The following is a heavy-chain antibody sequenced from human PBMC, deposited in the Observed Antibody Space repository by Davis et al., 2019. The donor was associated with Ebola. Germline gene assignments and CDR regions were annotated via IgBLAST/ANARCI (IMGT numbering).Heavy chain of an antibody. CDR3: ARDAQRQWVVRGWFDS. CDR1: GGSISSGDYY. D-gene: IGHD6-19*01. V-gene: IGHV4-39*07. CDR2: INHSGST. J-gene: IGHJ5*01. Sequence: SETLSLTCTVSGGSISSGDYYWSWIRQAPGKGLEWIGEINHSGSTNYNPSLKSRVTISVDTSKNQFSLKLSSVTAADTAVYYCARDAQRQWVVRGWFDSWGQGTLVTVSS.